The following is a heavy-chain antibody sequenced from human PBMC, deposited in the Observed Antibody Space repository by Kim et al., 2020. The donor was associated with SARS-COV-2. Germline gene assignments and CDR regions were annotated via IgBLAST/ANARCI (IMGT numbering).Heavy chain of an antibody. CDR2: IDTKTGNP. Sequence: ASVKVSCKASGYIFTSHPINWMRQAPGQGLEWMGWIDTKTGNPAYAQAFTGRLALSLDTSVNTAYLQISSLKAEDTAVYYCARGPGPVDYWGQGTLVTGS. CDR3: ARGPGPVDY. J-gene: IGHJ4*02. CDR1: GYIFTSHP. V-gene: IGHV7-4-1*02.